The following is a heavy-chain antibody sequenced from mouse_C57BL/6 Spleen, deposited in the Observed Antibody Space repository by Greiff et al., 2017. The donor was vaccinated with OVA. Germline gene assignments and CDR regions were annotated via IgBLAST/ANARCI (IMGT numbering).Heavy chain of an antibody. CDR1: GYTFTSYW. CDR2: IDPSDSYT. CDR3: ARGDGSSPWFAY. Sequence: QVQLKQPGAELVRPGTSVKLSCKASGYTFTSYWMHWVKQRPGQGLEWIGVIDPSDSYTNYNQKFKGKATLTVDTSSSTAYMQLSSLTSEDSAVYYCARGDGSSPWFAYWGQGTLVTVSA. V-gene: IGHV1-59*01. D-gene: IGHD1-1*01. J-gene: IGHJ3*01.